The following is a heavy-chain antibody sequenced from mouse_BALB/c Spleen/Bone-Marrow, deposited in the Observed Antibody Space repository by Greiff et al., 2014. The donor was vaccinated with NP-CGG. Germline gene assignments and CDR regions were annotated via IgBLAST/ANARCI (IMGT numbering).Heavy chain of an antibody. CDR3: ARSYYDYDDAMDY. D-gene: IGHD2-4*01. CDR2: INPYNGGT. CDR1: GYSFTGYT. V-gene: IGHV1-18*01. J-gene: IGHJ4*01. Sequence: VQLQQPGPELVKPGASMKISCKASGYSFTGYTMSWVKQSHGKNLEWIGLINPYNGGTSYNQKFKGKATLTVDKSSSTAYMELLSLTSEDSAVYYCARSYYDYDDAMDYWGQGTSVTVSS.